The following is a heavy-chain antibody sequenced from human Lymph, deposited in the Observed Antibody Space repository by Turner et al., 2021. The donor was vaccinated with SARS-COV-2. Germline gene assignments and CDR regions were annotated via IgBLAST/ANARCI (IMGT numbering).Heavy chain of an antibody. V-gene: IGHV4-39*01. Sequence: QLQPQESAPGLVKSSEALSLTCTVPGCSISSSNYYWGWLRPPPGKGLEWSGTIYYSGSTYYNPSHKSRITITEDTSKNQFSLKLSSVTAADTAVYYCARQRLTRYGMDVWGQGTTVTVSS. D-gene: IGHD2-21*02. CDR3: ARQRLTRYGMDV. J-gene: IGHJ6*02. CDR1: GCSISSSNYY. CDR2: IYYSGST.